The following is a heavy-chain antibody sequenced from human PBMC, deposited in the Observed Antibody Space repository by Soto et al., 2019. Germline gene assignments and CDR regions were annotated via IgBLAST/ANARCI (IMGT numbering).Heavy chain of an antibody. Sequence: EVQLLESGGGLVQPGGSLSLSCAASGFTFSSYAMSGVRQAPGKGLEWVSAISGSGGSTYHADSVKGRFTISRDNSKNTLYLKMNSLRAEDTAVYYCAKETVARRLFEDRGQLTVVNFSS. D-gene: IGHD6-19*01. CDR3: AKETVARRLFED. J-gene: IGHJ4*02. CDR1: GFTFSSYA. CDR2: ISGSGGST. V-gene: IGHV3-23*01.